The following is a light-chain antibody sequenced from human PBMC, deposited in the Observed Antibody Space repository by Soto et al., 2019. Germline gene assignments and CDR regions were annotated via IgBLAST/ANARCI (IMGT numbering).Light chain of an antibody. J-gene: IGKJ2*01. CDR2: AAS. CDR3: QQSYSTLYT. CDR1: QSITSY. V-gene: IGKV1-39*01. Sequence: DIQMTQSPSSLSAAVGDRVTITCRASQSITSYLNWYQQKPGKAPKLLISAASSLQSGVPSRFSGSGSGTDFTLTISSLQPDDFATYYCQQSYSTLYTFGQGTKLAIK.